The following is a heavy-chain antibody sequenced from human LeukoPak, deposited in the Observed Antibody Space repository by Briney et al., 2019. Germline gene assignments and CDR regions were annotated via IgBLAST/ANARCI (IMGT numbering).Heavy chain of an antibody. D-gene: IGHD3-9*01. V-gene: IGHV4-4*07. J-gene: IGHJ5*02. Sequence: SETLSLTCTVSGGSISSYYWSWIRQPAGKGLEWIGRIYTSGSTNYNPSLKSRVTISVDSSKNQFSLKLSSVTAADTAVYYCARPNYDILTGYNNWFDPWGQGTLVTVSS. CDR3: ARPNYDILTGYNNWFDP. CDR1: GGSISSYY. CDR2: IYTSGST.